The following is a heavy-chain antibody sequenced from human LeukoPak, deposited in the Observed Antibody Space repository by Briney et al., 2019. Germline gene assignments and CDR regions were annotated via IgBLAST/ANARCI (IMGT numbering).Heavy chain of an antibody. V-gene: IGHV3-48*03. Sequence: GGSLRLSCAASGFTVSSYEMNWVRQAPGKGLEGVSYISSSGNTIKYADSVKGRFTISRDNAKNSLHLQMNSLRAEDTAVYYCAKDWEMATKFGWGQGTLVTVSS. CDR2: ISSSGNTI. CDR1: GFTVSSYE. J-gene: IGHJ4*02. D-gene: IGHD5-24*01. CDR3: AKDWEMATKFG.